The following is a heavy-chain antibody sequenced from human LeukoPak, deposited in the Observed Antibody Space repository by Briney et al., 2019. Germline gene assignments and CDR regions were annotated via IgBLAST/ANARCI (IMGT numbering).Heavy chain of an antibody. D-gene: IGHD3-3*01. CDR3: AHTGFWSGYRESPHDAFDI. V-gene: IGHV3-30*02. CDR2: IRYDGSNK. CDR1: GFTFSSYG. J-gene: IGHJ3*02. Sequence: PGGSLRLSCAASGFTFSSYGMHWVRKAPGKGLEWVAFIRYDGSNKYYADSVKGRFTISRDNSKNTLYLQMNSLRAEDTAVYYCAHTGFWSGYRESPHDAFDIWGQGTMVTVSS.